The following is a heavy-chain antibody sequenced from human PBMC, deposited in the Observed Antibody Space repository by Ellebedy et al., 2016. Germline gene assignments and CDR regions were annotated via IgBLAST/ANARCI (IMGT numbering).Heavy chain of an antibody. V-gene: IGHV3-48*04. D-gene: IGHD4-11*01. J-gene: IGHJ6*02. Sequence: GESLKISCAASGFTFSTYSMKWVRQAPGKGLEWISYISSSTTIMSYADSVKGRFTISRDNAKNSLSLQMNSLRADDTAVYYCAREGYYSALDVWGQGTTVTVSS. CDR3: AREGYYSALDV. CDR1: GFTFSTYS. CDR2: ISSSTTIM.